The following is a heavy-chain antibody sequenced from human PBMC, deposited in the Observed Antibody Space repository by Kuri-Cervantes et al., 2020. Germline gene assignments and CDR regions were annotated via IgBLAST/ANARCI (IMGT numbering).Heavy chain of an antibody. Sequence: SCTVPGGSISSGSYYWSWTRQPAGKGLEWIGRIYTRGSTNYNPSLKSLVTISVDTSKNQFSLKLSSVTAADTAVYYCAGVDTAMALFDYWGQGTLVTVSS. CDR2: IYTRGST. CDR3: AGVDTAMALFDY. D-gene: IGHD5-18*01. J-gene: IGHJ4*02. CDR1: GGSISSGSYY. V-gene: IGHV4-61*02.